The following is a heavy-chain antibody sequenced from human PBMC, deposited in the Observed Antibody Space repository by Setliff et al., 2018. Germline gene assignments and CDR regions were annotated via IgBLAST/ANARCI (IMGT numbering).Heavy chain of an antibody. J-gene: IGHJ3*02. CDR1: GSSISSSSYY. D-gene: IGHD3-22*01. V-gene: IGHV4-39*07. Sequence: SLTCTVSGSSISSSSYYWGWIRQPPGKGLEWIGSIYYSGSTYYNPSLKSRVTISVDTSKNQFSLKLSSVTAADTAVYYCARGRGISMIVVVTHDAFDIWGQGTMVTVSS. CDR3: ARGRGISMIVVVTHDAFDI. CDR2: IYYSGST.